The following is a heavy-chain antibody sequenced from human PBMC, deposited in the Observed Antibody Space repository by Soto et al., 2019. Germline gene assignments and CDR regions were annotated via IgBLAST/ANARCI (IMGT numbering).Heavy chain of an antibody. CDR1: GGSIISYY. Sequence: SETLSLTCTVSGGSIISYYWSWIRQPPGKGLEWIGYIHYSGTTTYNPSLKTRVTMSVDTSKSQLSLRLSSVTAADTAVYYCARGPSPVAGPRWGQGILVTVSS. CDR3: ARGPSPVAGPR. CDR2: IHYSGTT. V-gene: IGHV4-59*01. J-gene: IGHJ4*02. D-gene: IGHD3-10*01.